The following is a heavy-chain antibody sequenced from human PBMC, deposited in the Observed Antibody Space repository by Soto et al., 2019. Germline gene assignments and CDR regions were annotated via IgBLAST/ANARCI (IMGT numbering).Heavy chain of an antibody. CDR3: VRDGLDYYDTARLYFDK. V-gene: IGHV3-21*01. CDR1: GFNFITYS. CDR2: ISSSAVYI. J-gene: IGHJ4*02. Sequence: EVQLVKSGGGPVRPGGSLKLSCAASGFNFITYSLSWVRQAPGKGLEWVASISSSAVYIDYADSVKGRFTISRDNANNSLYLQMNSLRAEDTATYYCVRDGLDYYDTARLYFDKWGQGTLVTVSS. D-gene: IGHD3-22*01.